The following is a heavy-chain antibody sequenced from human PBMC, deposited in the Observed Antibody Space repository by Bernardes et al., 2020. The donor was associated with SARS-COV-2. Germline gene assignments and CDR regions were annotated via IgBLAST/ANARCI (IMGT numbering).Heavy chain of an antibody. CDR2: INHSGST. D-gene: IGHD6-6*01. V-gene: IGHV4-34*01. Sequence: SETLSLTCAVYGGSFSGYYWSWIRQPPGKGLEWIGEINHSGSTNYNPSLKSRVTISVDTSKNQFSLKLSSVTAADTAVYYCARVEYSILGGFFDYWGQGTLVTVSS. CDR3: ARVEYSILGGFFDY. J-gene: IGHJ4*02. CDR1: GGSFSGYY.